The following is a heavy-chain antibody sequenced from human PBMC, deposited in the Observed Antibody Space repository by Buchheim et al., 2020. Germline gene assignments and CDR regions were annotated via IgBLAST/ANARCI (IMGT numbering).Heavy chain of an antibody. Sequence: QVQLQQWGAGLLKPSETLSLTCAVYGGSFSGYYWSWIRQPPGKGLEWIGEINHSGSTNYNPSLKSRVTISVDTSKNQFSLKLSSVTAAGTAVYYCARGLGIQLWFSWFDPWGQGTL. V-gene: IGHV4-34*01. J-gene: IGHJ5*02. D-gene: IGHD5-18*01. CDR3: ARGLGIQLWFSWFDP. CDR2: INHSGST. CDR1: GGSFSGYY.